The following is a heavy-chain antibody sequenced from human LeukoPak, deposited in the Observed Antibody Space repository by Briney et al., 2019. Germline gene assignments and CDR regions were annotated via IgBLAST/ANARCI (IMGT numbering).Heavy chain of an antibody. CDR1: GGTFSSYA. D-gene: IGHD3-22*01. Sequence: GSSVKVSCKASGGTFSSYAISWVRQAPGQGLEWMGWIIPIFGTANYAQKFQGRVTITTDESTSTAYMELSSLRSEDTAVYYCARAQWLLLAFDYWGQGTLVTVSS. CDR3: ARAQWLLLAFDY. J-gene: IGHJ4*02. V-gene: IGHV1-69*05. CDR2: IIPIFGTA.